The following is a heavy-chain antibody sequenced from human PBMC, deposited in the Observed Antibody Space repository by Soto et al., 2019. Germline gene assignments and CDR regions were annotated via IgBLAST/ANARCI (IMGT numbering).Heavy chain of an antibody. CDR1: GGSFSGYY. CDR2: INHSGST. Sequence: SETLSLTCAVYGGSFSGYYWSWIRQPPGKGLEWIGEINHSGSTNYNPSLKSRVTISVDTSKNQFSLKLSSVTAADTAVYYCARGPPTRTKYNWNYAYYFDYWGQGTLVTVSS. J-gene: IGHJ4*02. V-gene: IGHV4-34*01. D-gene: IGHD1-7*01. CDR3: ARGPPTRTKYNWNYAYYFDY.